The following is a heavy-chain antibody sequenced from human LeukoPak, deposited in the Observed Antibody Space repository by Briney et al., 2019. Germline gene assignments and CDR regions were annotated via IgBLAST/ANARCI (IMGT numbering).Heavy chain of an antibody. CDR3: AEGVYSSSPEAHPYYYGMDV. V-gene: IGHV1-69*13. CDR1: GGTFSSYA. D-gene: IGHD6-6*01. CDR2: IIPIFGTA. Sequence: ASVKVSCKASGGTFSSYAISWVRQAPGQGLEWMGGIIPIFGTANYAQKFQGRVTITADESTSTAYMELSSLRSEDTAVYYCAEGVYSSSPEAHPYYYGMDVWGQGTTVTVSS. J-gene: IGHJ6*02.